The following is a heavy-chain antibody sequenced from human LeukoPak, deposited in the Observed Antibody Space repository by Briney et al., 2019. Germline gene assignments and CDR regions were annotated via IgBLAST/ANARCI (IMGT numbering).Heavy chain of an antibody. J-gene: IGHJ4*02. CDR3: AGTQAGIGDFDY. V-gene: IGHV4-4*07. CDR2: ISSSGST. CDR1: GGYISSYY. D-gene: IGHD2-21*01. Sequence: PSETLSLTCTVSGGYISSYYWSWIRQPAGKGLEWIGRISSSGSTKYNPSLVGRVTMTVDTSKNQFSLKLSSVTAADTAVYYCAGTQAGIGDFDYWGQGSLVTVSS.